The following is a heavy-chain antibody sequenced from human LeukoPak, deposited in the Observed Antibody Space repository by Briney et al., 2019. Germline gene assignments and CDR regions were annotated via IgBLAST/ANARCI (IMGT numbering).Heavy chain of an antibody. Sequence: GGSLRLSCAASGFTFSHAWMSWVRQAPGKGLEWVGRIRSKTDGGTTDYGAPVKGRFTVSRDDSKNTLYLQMNSLKTEDTAVYYCTTIDPWFGWLDNEYWGQGTLVTVSS. V-gene: IGHV3-15*01. CDR3: TTIDPWFGWLDNEY. CDR1: GFTFSHAW. J-gene: IGHJ4*02. CDR2: IRSKTDGGTT. D-gene: IGHD3-10*01.